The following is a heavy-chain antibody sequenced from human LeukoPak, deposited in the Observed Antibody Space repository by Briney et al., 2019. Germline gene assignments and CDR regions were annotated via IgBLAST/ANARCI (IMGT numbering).Heavy chain of an antibody. D-gene: IGHD2-2*01. V-gene: IGHV4-4*02. CDR3: ARGRSTVNKYFDY. Sequence: PSETLSLTCAVSGDSISSRNWWNWVRQSPGKGLDWVGEISHGGITKYNPSLKNRVTISKDNSRNEFSLKLNSVTAADTAVYYCARGRSTVNKYFDYWGQGTLVTVSS. CDR1: GDSISSRNW. J-gene: IGHJ4*02. CDR2: ISHGGIT.